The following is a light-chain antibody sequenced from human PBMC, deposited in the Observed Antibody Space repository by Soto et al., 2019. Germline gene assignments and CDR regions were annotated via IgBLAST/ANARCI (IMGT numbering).Light chain of an antibody. Sequence: QSVLTQPRSVSGSPGQSVTISCTGTSSDVGGYNYVSWYQQHPGKAPKLMIYDVSKRPSGVPDRFSGSKSGNTASLTISGLQAEDEADYYCCSYAGRLGYVFGTGTKVTVL. V-gene: IGLV2-11*01. J-gene: IGLJ1*01. CDR2: DVS. CDR1: SSDVGGYNY. CDR3: CSYAGRLGYV.